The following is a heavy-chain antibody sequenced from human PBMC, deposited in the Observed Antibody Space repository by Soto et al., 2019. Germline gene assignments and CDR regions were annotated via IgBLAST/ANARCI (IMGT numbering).Heavy chain of an antibody. Sequence: PSETLSLTCAVYVGSFSGYCWSWIRQPPGKGLEWIGEINHSGSTNYNPSLKSRVTISVDTSKNQFSLKLSSVTAADTAVYYCARSAVAGTWNYYYGMDVWGQGTTVTVS. V-gene: IGHV4-34*01. D-gene: IGHD6-19*01. J-gene: IGHJ6*02. CDR2: INHSGST. CDR3: ARSAVAGTWNYYYGMDV. CDR1: VGSFSGYC.